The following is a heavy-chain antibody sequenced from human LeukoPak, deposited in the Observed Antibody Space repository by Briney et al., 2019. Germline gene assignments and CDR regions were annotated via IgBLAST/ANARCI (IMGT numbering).Heavy chain of an antibody. CDR1: GGSISSYY. D-gene: IGHD2-21*01. CDR2: IYYSGST. CDR3: ARMGAIGGASANPDY. Sequence: PSETLSLTCTVSGGSISSYYWSWIRQPPGKGLEWIGYIYYSGSTNYNPSLKSRVTISVGTSENQFSLKLSSVTAADTAVYYCARMGAIGGASANPDYWGQGTLVTVSS. V-gene: IGHV4-59*01. J-gene: IGHJ4*02.